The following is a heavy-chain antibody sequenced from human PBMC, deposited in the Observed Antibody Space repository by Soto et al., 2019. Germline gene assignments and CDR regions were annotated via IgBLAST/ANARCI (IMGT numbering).Heavy chain of an antibody. CDR1: GGSISSSSYY. CDR2: IYYSGST. J-gene: IGHJ4*02. Sequence: PSETLSLTCTVSGGSISSSSYYWGWIRQPPGKGLEWIGSIYYSGSTYYNPSLKSRVTISVDTSKNQFSLKLSSVTAADTAVYYCAVQVVPAAILYFDYWGQGTLVTVSS. CDR3: AVQVVPAAILYFDY. D-gene: IGHD2-2*01. V-gene: IGHV4-39*01.